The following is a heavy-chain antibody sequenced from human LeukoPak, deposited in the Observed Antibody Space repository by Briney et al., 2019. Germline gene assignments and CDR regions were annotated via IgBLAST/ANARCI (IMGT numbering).Heavy chain of an antibody. J-gene: IGHJ4*02. D-gene: IGHD3-10*01. Sequence: GGPLRLPCAASGFTFSSYWMSWVRQAPGRGREGVANINEGGRKKYYVDSVKGRLTISSDNAKNPLYLQMNSLRDEDTAVYYCASHYYGSGKLENWGQGTLVTVSS. CDR3: ASHYYGSGKLEN. CDR1: GFTFSSYW. CDR2: INEGGRKK. V-gene: IGHV3-7*01.